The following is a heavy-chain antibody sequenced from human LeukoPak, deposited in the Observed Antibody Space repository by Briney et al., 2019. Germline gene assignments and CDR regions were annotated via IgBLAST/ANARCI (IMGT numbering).Heavy chain of an antibody. J-gene: IGHJ6*03. CDR2: VNPNSGGT. CDR3: ARGGAYSGSYSDYYYYYYMDV. V-gene: IGHV1-2*02. CDR1: RYTFTGYY. Sequence: GPVKVSCKASRYTFTGYYMHWVRQAPGQGLEWMGWVNPNSGGTNYAQKFQGRVTMTRDTSISTAYMELSRLRSDDTAVYYCARGGAYSGSYSDYYYYYYMDVWGKGTTVTISS. D-gene: IGHD1-26*01.